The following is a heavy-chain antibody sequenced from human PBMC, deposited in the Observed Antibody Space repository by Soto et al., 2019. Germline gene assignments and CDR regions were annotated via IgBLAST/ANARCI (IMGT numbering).Heavy chain of an antibody. Sequence: ASVKVSCKASGYTFTSYGISWVRQAPGQGLEWMGWISAYNGNTNYAQKLQGRVTMTTDTSTSTAYMELRSLRSDDTAVYYCARTYEYYDILTGPHDAFDIWGQGTMVTVSS. J-gene: IGHJ3*02. CDR1: GYTFTSYG. V-gene: IGHV1-18*01. D-gene: IGHD3-9*01. CDR2: ISAYNGNT. CDR3: ARTYEYYDILTGPHDAFDI.